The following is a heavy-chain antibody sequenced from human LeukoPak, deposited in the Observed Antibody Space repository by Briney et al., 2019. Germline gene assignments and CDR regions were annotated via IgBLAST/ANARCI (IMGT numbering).Heavy chain of an antibody. CDR1: GFTFSSYG. D-gene: IGHD3-22*01. J-gene: IGHJ4*02. Sequence: GSLRLSCAASGFTFSSYGMHWVRQAPGKGLEWVAVISYDGSNKYYADSVKGRFTISRDNSKNTLYLQMNSLRAEDTAVYYCAKDIAPYYYDSSGSQDYWGQGTLVTVSS. CDR3: AKDIAPYYYDSSGSQDY. V-gene: IGHV3-30*18. CDR2: ISYDGSNK.